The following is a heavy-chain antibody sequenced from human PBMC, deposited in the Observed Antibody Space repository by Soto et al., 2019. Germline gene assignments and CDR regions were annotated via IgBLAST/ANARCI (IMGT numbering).Heavy chain of an antibody. Sequence: SETRSLTCTVSGGSVSSGSYYWSWIRQPPGKGLEWIGYIYYSGSTNYNPSLKSRVTISVDTSKNQFSLKLSSVTAADTAVYYCARREVDTAMVTYFDYWGQGTLVTVSS. CDR2: IYYSGST. CDR3: ARREVDTAMVTYFDY. J-gene: IGHJ4*02. CDR1: GGSVSSGSYY. V-gene: IGHV4-61*01. D-gene: IGHD5-18*01.